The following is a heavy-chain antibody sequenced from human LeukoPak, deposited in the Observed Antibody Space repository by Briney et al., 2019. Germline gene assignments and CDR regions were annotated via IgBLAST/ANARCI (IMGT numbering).Heavy chain of an antibody. CDR2: IIPIFGTA. Sequence: SVKVSCKASGYTFTGYYMHWVRQAPGQGLEWMGGIIPIFGTANYAQKFQGRVTITADESTSTAYMELSSLRSEDTAVYYCASRLGYCSGGSCYLPLDYWGQGTLVTVSS. CDR1: GYTFTGYY. J-gene: IGHJ4*02. CDR3: ASRLGYCSGGSCYLPLDY. D-gene: IGHD2-15*01. V-gene: IGHV1-69*13.